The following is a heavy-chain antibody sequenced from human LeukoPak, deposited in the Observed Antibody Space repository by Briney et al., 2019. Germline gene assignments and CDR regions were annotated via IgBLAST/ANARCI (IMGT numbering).Heavy chain of an antibody. D-gene: IGHD5-18*01. J-gene: IGHJ6*02. Sequence: SVKVSCKASGGTFNTYAISWVRQAPGQGLEWMGRIIPLIDKTNYAQNFQGRVTITADKFTSTGYMELSSLRSEDTAVYYCARDRDAYSYGYVSYYYYYGMDVWGQGTTVTVSS. CDR3: ARDRDAYSYGYVSYYYYYGMDV. CDR1: GGTFNTYA. CDR2: IIPLIDKT. V-gene: IGHV1-69*04.